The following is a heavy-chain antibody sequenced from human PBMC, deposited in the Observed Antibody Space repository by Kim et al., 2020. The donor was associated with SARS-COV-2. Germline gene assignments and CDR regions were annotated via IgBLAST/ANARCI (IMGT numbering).Heavy chain of an antibody. Sequence: SVKVSCKASGGTFSSYAISWVRQAPGQGLEWMGGIIPIFGTANYAQKFQGRVTITADESTSTAYMELSSLRSEDTAVYYCARTSGLKGGVVDTAMTFDYWGQGTLVTVSS. D-gene: IGHD5-18*01. J-gene: IGHJ4*02. V-gene: IGHV1-69*13. CDR1: GGTFSSYA. CDR2: IIPIFGTA. CDR3: ARTSGLKGGVVDTAMTFDY.